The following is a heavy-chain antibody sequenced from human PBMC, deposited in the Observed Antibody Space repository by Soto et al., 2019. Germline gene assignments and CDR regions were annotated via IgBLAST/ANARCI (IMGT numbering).Heavy chain of an antibody. CDR2: IYYSGST. V-gene: IGHV4-39*01. Sequence: QLQLQESGPGLVKPSETLSLTCTVSGGSISSSSYYWGWIRQPPGKGLEWIGSIYYSGSTYYNPSLKGRVTISVDTSKNQFSLKLSSVTAADTAVYYCARHLIYYGDYDYWGQGTLVTVSS. J-gene: IGHJ4*02. CDR3: ARHLIYYGDYDY. D-gene: IGHD4-17*01. CDR1: GGSISSSSYY.